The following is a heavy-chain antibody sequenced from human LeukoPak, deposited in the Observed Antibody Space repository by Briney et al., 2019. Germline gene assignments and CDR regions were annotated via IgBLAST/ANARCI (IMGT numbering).Heavy chain of an antibody. CDR2: IKQDGSEK. D-gene: IGHD1-26*01. V-gene: IGHV3-7*01. Sequence: PGGSLGLSCAASGFTFSNYRMNWVRQAPGKGLEWVANIKQDGSEKYYVDSVKGRFTISRDNAKNSLFLQMNSLRAEDTAVYYCARDTRTFDYWGQGTLVTVSS. CDR3: ARDTRTFDY. CDR1: GFTFSNYR. J-gene: IGHJ4*02.